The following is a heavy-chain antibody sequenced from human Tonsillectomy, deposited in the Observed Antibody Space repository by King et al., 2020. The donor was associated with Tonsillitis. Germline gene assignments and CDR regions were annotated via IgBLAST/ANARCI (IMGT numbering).Heavy chain of an antibody. D-gene: IGHD5-12*01. CDR1: GFSFSNYG. CDR3: VRFSGAVYNDGYEENTNWFDP. V-gene: IGHV3-30*03. CDR2: ISYDGTQA. Sequence: VQLVESGGGVVQPGGSLRLSCVASGFSFSNYGMHWVRQSPGKGLEWVAVISYDGTQAYYADSVKGRFTISRDNSKNTLFLQMTSLRPEDAAVYYCVRFSGAVYNDGYEENTNWFDPWGEGSLGTVSS. J-gene: IGHJ5*02.